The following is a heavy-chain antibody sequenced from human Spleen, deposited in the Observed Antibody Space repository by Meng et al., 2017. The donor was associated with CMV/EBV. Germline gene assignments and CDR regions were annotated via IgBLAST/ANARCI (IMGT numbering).Heavy chain of an antibody. Sequence: ASVKVSCKASGYTFTSYGISWVRQAPGQGLEWMGWINPNSGGTNYAQKFQGRVTMTRDTSISTAYMELSRLRSDDTAVYYCATGHRITIFGVVRTDAFDIWGQGTMVTVSS. CDR3: ATGHRITIFGVVRTDAFDI. J-gene: IGHJ3*02. D-gene: IGHD3-3*01. CDR2: INPNSGGT. CDR1: GYTFTSYG. V-gene: IGHV1-2*02.